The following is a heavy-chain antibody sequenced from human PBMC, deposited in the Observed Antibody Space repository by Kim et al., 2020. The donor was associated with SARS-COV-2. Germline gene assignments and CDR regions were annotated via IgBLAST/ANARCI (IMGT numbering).Heavy chain of an antibody. V-gene: IGHV3-11*01. CDR1: GFTFSDYY. CDR3: ARDAFTVTPSHPRRLVGY. J-gene: IGHJ4*02. D-gene: IGHD4-17*01. CDR2: ISSSGSTI. Sequence: GGSLRLSCAASGFTFSDYYMSWIRQAPGKGLEWVSYISSSGSTIYYADSVKGRFTISRDNAKNSLYLQMNSLRAEDTAVYYCARDAFTVTPSHPRRLVGYWGQGTLVTVSS.